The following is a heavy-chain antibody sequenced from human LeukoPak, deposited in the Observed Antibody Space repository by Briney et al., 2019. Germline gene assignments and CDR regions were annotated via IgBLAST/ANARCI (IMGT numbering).Heavy chain of an antibody. V-gene: IGHV1-2*02. D-gene: IGHD1-1*01. CDR3: VRSGYNWGFDY. J-gene: IGHJ4*02. CDR2: ISPNGGDT. CDR1: GYTFTAYH. Sequence: ASVKVSCKASGYTFTAYHMHWVRPAPGQGLEWMGWISPNGGDTGFAQKFQGRVTMTRDTSISTAYLELSRLRSDDTAVYYCVRSGYNWGFDYWGQGTLVTVSS.